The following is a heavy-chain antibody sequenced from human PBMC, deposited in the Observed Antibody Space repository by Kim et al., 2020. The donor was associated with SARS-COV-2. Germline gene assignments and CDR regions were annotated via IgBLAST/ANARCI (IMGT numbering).Heavy chain of an antibody. CDR1: GYTFTGYY. CDR3: ARTKGRSSTSCSLGY. J-gene: IGHJ4*02. V-gene: IGHV1-2*02. D-gene: IGHD2-2*01. CDR2: INPNSGGT. Sequence: ASVKVSCKASGYTFTGYYMHWVRQAPGQGLEWMGWINPNSGGTNYAQKFQGRVTMTRDTSISTAYMELSRLRSDDTAVYYCARTKGRSSTSCSLGYWGQGTLVTVSS.